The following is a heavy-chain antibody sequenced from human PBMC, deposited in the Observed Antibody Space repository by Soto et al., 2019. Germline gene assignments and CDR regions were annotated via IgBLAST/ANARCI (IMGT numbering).Heavy chain of an antibody. D-gene: IGHD3-3*01. Sequence: GPKLVNATQTLTLPCTFSGFSLGTSGMCVSWIRQPPGKALEWLALIDWDDDKYYSTSLKTRLTISKDTSKNQVVLTMTNMDPVDTATYYCALSFGVGLFDYWGQGTLVSVSS. CDR1: GFSLGTSGMC. CDR3: ALSFGVGLFDY. V-gene: IGHV2-70*01. J-gene: IGHJ4*02. CDR2: IDWDDDK.